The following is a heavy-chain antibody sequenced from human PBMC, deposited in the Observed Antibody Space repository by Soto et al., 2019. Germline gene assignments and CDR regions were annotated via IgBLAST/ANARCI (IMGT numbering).Heavy chain of an antibody. V-gene: IGHV4-30-2*01. Sequence: QLQLQESGSGLVKPSQTLSLTCAVSGGSISSGGYSWSCIRQPPGKGLEWIGYIYHSGSTYYNPSLKSRVTISIDRSKDQVSLKLSAVTAADTAVYYRARKGYGGNGHLFDYWGQGTLVTVSS. CDR1: GGSISSGGYS. J-gene: IGHJ4*02. CDR2: IYHSGST. D-gene: IGHD4-17*01. CDR3: ARKGYGGNGHLFDY.